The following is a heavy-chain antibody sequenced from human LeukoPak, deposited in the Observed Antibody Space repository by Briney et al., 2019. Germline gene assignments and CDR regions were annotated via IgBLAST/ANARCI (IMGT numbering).Heavy chain of an antibody. J-gene: IGHJ6*03. Sequence: GGSLRLSCAASGFTFSSYWMSWVRQAPGQGLEWVANIKQDGSEKYYVDSVKGRFTISRDNAKISLYLQMNSLRAEDTAVYYCARDYRRGYDLWSGYSMDVWGKGTTVTVSS. V-gene: IGHV3-7*01. CDR1: GFTFSSYW. D-gene: IGHD3-3*01. CDR2: IKQDGSEK. CDR3: ARDYRRGYDLWSGYSMDV.